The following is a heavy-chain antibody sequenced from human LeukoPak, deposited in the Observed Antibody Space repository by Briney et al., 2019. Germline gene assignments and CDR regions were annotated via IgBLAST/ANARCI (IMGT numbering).Heavy chain of an antibody. D-gene: IGHD2-2*01. CDR1: GGSISSYY. J-gene: IGHJ4*02. CDR3: ARSSRSWSTFDN. Sequence: SETLSLTCTVSGGSISSYYWSWIRQPAGKGLEWIGRIYTSGSTNYNPSLKSRVTMSVETSKKQFSLRLSSVTAADTAVYYCARSSRSWSTFDNWGQGTLVTVSS. CDR2: IYTSGST. V-gene: IGHV4-4*07.